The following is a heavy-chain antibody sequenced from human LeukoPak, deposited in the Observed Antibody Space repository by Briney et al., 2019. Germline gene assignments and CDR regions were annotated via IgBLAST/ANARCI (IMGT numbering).Heavy chain of an antibody. CDR2: IRAKAYGGTT. D-gene: IGHD3-3*01. J-gene: IGHJ4*02. CDR3: TRDTVGYGFWSGYSAF. V-gene: IGHV3-49*04. Sequence: GGSLRLSCTGSGFIFGDYAVSWVRQAPGKGLEWVGFIRAKAYGGTTDFAASVKGRFTISRDDSKSIAYLQMNSLKTEDTAMYYCTRDTVGYGFWSGYSAFWGQGTLVTVSS. CDR1: GFIFGDYA.